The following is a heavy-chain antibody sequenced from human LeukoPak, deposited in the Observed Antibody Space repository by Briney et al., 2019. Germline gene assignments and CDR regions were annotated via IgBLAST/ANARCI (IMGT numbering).Heavy chain of an antibody. J-gene: IGHJ6*03. CDR2: ISSSSSTI. V-gene: IGHV3-48*01. CDR1: GFTFSSYS. D-gene: IGHD1-14*01. Sequence: PGGSLRLSCAASGFTFSSYSMNWVRQAPGKGLEWVSYISSSSSTIYYADSVKGRFTISRDNAKNSLYLQMNSLRAEDTAVYCCARDPNHGDYMDVWGKGTTVTISS. CDR3: ARDPNHGDYMDV.